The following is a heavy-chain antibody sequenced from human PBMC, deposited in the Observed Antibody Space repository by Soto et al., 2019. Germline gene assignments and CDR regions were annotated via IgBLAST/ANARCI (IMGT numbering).Heavy chain of an antibody. V-gene: IGHV1-46*01. J-gene: IGHJ4*02. CDR3: ARDHYYDSSGYPYFDY. D-gene: IGHD3-22*01. CDR2: INPSGGST. CDR1: GYTFTSYY. Sequence: ASVKVSCKASGYTFTSYYMHWVRQAPGQGLEWMGIINPSGGSTSYAQKFQGRVTMTRDTSTSTVYMELSSLRSEDTAVYYCARDHYYDSSGYPYFDYWGQGTLVTVSS.